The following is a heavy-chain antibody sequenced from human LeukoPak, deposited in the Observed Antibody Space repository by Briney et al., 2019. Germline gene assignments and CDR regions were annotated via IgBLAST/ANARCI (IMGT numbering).Heavy chain of an antibody. J-gene: IGHJ4*02. CDR3: TTIGGLGTDDY. Sequence: GGSLRLSCAASGFGFSNYWMSWVRQAPGKGLEWVAYIKVDGTDKYYLDSVEGRFTVSRDNAKNSLYLQMNRLRAEDTAVYYCTTIGGLGTDDYWGQGTLVTVSP. V-gene: IGHV3-7*01. CDR1: GFGFSNYW. D-gene: IGHD7-27*01. CDR2: IKVDGTDK.